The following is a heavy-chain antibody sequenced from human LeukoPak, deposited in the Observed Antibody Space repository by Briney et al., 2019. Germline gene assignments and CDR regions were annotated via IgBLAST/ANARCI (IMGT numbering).Heavy chain of an antibody. CDR2: IYYSGST. D-gene: IGHD5-24*01. J-gene: IGHJ4*02. CDR3: ARDSGGYKGY. Sequence: SETLSLTRTVSGGSLSSSSYYWGWIRQPPGKGLEWIGSIYYSGSTYYNPSLKSRVTLSVDTSKNQFSLKLSSVTAADAAVYYCARDSGGYKGYWGQGTLVTVSS. CDR1: GGSLSSSSYY. V-gene: IGHV4-39*02.